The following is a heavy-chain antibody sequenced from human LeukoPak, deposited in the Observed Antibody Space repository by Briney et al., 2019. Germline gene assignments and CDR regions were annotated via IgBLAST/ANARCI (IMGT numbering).Heavy chain of an antibody. CDR3: ARTTEGGYTYDYFYYYYMDV. CDR1: GGSISSYY. J-gene: IGHJ6*03. CDR2: IYYSGST. V-gene: IGHV4-59*01. D-gene: IGHD5-18*01. Sequence: SETLSLTCTVSGGSISSYYWSWIREPPGRGLEWIGYIYYSGSTNYNPSLKSRVTISVDTSKNQFSLRLSSVTAADTAVYYCARTTEGGYTYDYFYYYYMDVWGKGTTVTISS.